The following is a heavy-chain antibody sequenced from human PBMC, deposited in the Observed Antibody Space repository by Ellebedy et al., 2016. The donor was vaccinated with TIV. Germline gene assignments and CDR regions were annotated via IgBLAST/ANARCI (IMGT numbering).Heavy chain of an antibody. J-gene: IGHJ6*02. Sequence: SLKISXAASGFKFDDYAMHWVRQVPGKGLEWVSGINWNSGKIGYGDSVKGRFTISRDNAKNSLYLQMNSLRPEDTALYYCAKDIRYCGGDCYEVGYFYGFNVWGRGTTVTVAS. CDR1: GFKFDDYA. CDR3: AKDIRYCGGDCYEVGYFYGFNV. CDR2: INWNSGKI. V-gene: IGHV3-9*01. D-gene: IGHD2-21*02.